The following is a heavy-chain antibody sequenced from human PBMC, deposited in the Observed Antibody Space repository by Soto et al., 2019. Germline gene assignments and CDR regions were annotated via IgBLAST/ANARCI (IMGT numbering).Heavy chain of an antibody. CDR2: ISGSGGST. CDR3: ANPESWYKFSEYFQH. V-gene: IGHV3-23*01. Sequence: EVQLLESGGGLVQPGGSLRLSCAASGFTFSSYAMSWVRQAPGKGLEWVSAISGSGGSTYYADSVKGRFTISRDNSKNTLYLQMNSLRAEDTAVYYCANPESWYKFSEYFQHWGQGTLVTVSS. D-gene: IGHD6-13*01. CDR1: GFTFSSYA. J-gene: IGHJ1*01.